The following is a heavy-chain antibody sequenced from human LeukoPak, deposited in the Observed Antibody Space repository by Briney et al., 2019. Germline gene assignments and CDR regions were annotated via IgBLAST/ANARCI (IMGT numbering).Heavy chain of an antibody. CDR2: ISGSGGST. Sequence: GASLRLSCAASGFTFSSYAMSWVRQAPGKGLEWVSAISGSGGSTYYADSVKGRFTISRDNSKNTLYLQVNSLRAEDTAVYYCAKGREGYYDSSGYYPGYWGQGTLVTVSS. CDR1: GFTFSSYA. J-gene: IGHJ4*02. D-gene: IGHD3-22*01. CDR3: AKGREGYYDSSGYYPGY. V-gene: IGHV3-23*01.